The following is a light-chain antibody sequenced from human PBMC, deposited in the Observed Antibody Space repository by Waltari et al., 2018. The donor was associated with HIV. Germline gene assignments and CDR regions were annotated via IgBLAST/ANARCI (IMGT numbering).Light chain of an antibody. V-gene: IGLV2-23*02. CDR2: DVS. CDR3: CSYAGSSTWV. J-gene: IGLJ3*02. Sequence: QSALTQPASVSGSPGQSITISCPGTSSDVGGYNYVSWYQQHPGKAPKRMIYDVSKRPSGGSNRFSGAKSGNTASLTISGLQAEDEADYYCCSYAGSSTWVFGGGTKLTVL. CDR1: SSDVGGYNY.